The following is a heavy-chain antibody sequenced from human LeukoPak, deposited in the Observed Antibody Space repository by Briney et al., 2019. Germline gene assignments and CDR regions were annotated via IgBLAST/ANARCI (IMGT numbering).Heavy chain of an antibody. D-gene: IGHD3-9*01. V-gene: IGHV1-2*02. J-gene: IGHJ5*02. CDR1: GYTFTGYY. CDR3: ARQDILTGYVWFDP. CDR2: INPNSGGT. Sequence: VASVKVSCKASGYTFTGYYMHWVRRAPGQGLELMGWINPNSGGTNYAQKFQGRVTMTRDTSISTAYMELSRLRSDDTAVYYCARQDILTGYVWFDPWGQGTLVTVSS.